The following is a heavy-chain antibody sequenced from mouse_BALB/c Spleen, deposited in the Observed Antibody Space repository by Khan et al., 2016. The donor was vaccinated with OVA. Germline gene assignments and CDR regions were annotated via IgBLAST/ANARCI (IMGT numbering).Heavy chain of an antibody. CDR2: IYPFNDDT. CDR3: ARVGTYYVSFAY. CDR1: GYTFTSYV. J-gene: IGHJ3*01. Sequence: EVQLQESGPELVKPGASVKMSCKAAGYTFTSYVIHWVKQKPGLGLEWIGYIYPFNDDTKYNEKFIGKATLTSDKSSSTAYMELSSLTSEDSAVDYCARVGTYYVSFAYWGQGTLVTVSA. V-gene: IGHV1S136*01. D-gene: IGHD1-1*02.